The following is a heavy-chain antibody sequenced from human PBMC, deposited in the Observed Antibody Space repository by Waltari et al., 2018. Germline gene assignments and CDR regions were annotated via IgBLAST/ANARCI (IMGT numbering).Heavy chain of an antibody. CDR3: AAVPIAARPLY. Sequence: QVQLQQWGAGLLKPSETLSLTCAVYGGSFSGYYWSWTRQPPGKGLEWIGEINHSGSTNYNPYLNSRVTISVDTSKNQFSLKLSSVTAADTAVYYCAAVPIAARPLYWGQGTLVTVSS. CDR1: GGSFSGYY. D-gene: IGHD6-6*01. J-gene: IGHJ4*02. CDR2: INHSGST. V-gene: IGHV4-34*01.